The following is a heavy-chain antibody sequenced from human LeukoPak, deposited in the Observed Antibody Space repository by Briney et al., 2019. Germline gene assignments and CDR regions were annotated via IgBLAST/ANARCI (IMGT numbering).Heavy chain of an antibody. Sequence: PSETLSLTCTVSGGSISSGSYYWSWIRQPAGKGLAWIGRIYTSGITNYNPSLKRRVTISVDTSKNQFSLRLSSVTAADTAVYYCARDGYDLWSVYSDYWGQGTLVTVSS. CDR3: ARDGYDLWSVYSDY. CDR1: GGSISSGSYY. CDR2: IYTSGIT. J-gene: IGHJ4*02. D-gene: IGHD3-3*01. V-gene: IGHV4-61*02.